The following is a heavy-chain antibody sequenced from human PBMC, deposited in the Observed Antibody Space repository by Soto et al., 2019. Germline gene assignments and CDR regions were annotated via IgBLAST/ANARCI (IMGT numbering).Heavy chain of an antibody. V-gene: IGHV4-59*01. CDR2: IYYSGST. CDR3: ARDIAPYSGYDYYYYYGMDV. J-gene: IGHJ6*02. CDR1: GGSISSYY. D-gene: IGHD5-12*01. Sequence: SETLSLTCTVSGGSISSYYWSWIRQPPGKGLEWIGYIYYSGSTNYNPSLKSRVTISVDTSKNQFSLKLSSVTAADTAVDYCARDIAPYSGYDYYYYYGMDVWGQGTTVTVSS.